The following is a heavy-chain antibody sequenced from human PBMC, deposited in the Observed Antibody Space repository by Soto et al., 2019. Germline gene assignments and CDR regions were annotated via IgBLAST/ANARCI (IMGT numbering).Heavy chain of an antibody. CDR1: GYSFTSYW. D-gene: IGHD2-15*01. CDR2: IYPGDSDT. V-gene: IGHV5-51*01. J-gene: IGHJ3*02. CDR3: AGIGYCSGGSCHDGAFDI. Sequence: GESLQISCKGSGYSFTSYWIGWVRQMPGKGLEWMGIIYPGDSDTRYSPSFQGQVTISADKSISTAYLQWSSLKASDTAMYYCAGIGYCSGGSCHDGAFDIWGQGTMVTVS.